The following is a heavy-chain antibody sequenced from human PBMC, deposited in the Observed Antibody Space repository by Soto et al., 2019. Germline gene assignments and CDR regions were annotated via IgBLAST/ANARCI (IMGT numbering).Heavy chain of an antibody. J-gene: IGHJ4*02. D-gene: IGHD1-26*01. Sequence: SETLSLTCTVSDGSISGYYWSWIRQPPGKGLEWIGYIYYSGSTNYNPSLKSRVTISVDTSKNQFSLNLSSVTAADTAMYYCARVTYTGSSWHFDFDYWGQGTLVTVSS. V-gene: IGHV4-59*01. CDR2: IYYSGST. CDR1: DGSISGYY. CDR3: ARVTYTGSSWHFDFDY.